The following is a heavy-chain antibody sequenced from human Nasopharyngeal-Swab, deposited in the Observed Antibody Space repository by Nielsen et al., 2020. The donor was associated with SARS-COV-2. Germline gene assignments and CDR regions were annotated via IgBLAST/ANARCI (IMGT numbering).Heavy chain of an antibody. V-gene: IGHV3-48*01. CDR2: ITSGNSV. Sequence: GESLKISCATSGFTFSPYTMTWVRQAPGKGLQWISYITSGNSVQYADSVRGRFTISKDNSKNTLYLQMNSLRAEDTAVYYCAKGRGDDYWGQGTLVTVSS. CDR1: GFTFSPYT. J-gene: IGHJ4*02. D-gene: IGHD3-16*01. CDR3: AKGRGDDY.